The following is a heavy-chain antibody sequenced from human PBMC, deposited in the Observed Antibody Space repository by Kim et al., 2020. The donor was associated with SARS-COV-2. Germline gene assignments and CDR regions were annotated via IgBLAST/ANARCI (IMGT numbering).Heavy chain of an antibody. D-gene: IGHD3-22*01. CDR2: IYSGGSST. J-gene: IGHJ6*02. V-gene: IGHV3-23*03. CDR1: GFTFSSYA. Sequence: GGSLRLSCAASGFTFSSYAMSWVRQAPGKGLEWVSVIYSGGSSTYYADSVKGRFTISRDNSKNTLYLQMNSLRAEDTAVYYCAKEGDSPYDSSGGGGYYYYYGMDVWGQGTTVTVSS. CDR3: AKEGDSPYDSSGGGGYYYYYGMDV.